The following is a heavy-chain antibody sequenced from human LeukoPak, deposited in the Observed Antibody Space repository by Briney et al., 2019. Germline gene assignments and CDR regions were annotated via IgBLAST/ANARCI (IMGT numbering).Heavy chain of an antibody. CDR3: ARVRGSLLTPCIDY. CDR1: GFTFDDYG. V-gene: IGHV3-20*04. J-gene: IGHJ4*02. CDR2: INWNGGST. Sequence: GGSLRLSCAASGFTFDDYGMSWVRQAPGKGLEWVSGINWNGGSTGYADSVKGRFTISRDNAKNSLYLQMNSLRAEDTALYYCARVRGSLLTPCIDYRGQGTLVTVSS. D-gene: IGHD3-16*02.